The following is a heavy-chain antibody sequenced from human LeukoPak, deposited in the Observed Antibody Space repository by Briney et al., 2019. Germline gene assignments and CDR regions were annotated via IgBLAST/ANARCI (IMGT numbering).Heavy chain of an antibody. Sequence: GASVKVSCKVSGYTLTELSMHWVRQAPGKGLGWMGGFDPEDGETIYAQKFQGRVTMTEDTSTDTAYMELSSLRSEDTAVYYCATDRVVGATVRYFQHWGQGTLVTVSS. CDR2: FDPEDGET. CDR3: ATDRVVGATVRYFQH. V-gene: IGHV1-24*01. D-gene: IGHD1-26*01. CDR1: GYTLTELS. J-gene: IGHJ1*01.